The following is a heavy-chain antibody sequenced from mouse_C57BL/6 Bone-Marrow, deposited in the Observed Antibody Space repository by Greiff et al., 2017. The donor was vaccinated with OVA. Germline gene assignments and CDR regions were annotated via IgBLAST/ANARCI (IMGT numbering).Heavy chain of an antibody. CDR3: ARDYGSKAWFDY. V-gene: IGHV3-6*01. CDR1: GYSITSGYY. Sequence: EVKLQESGPGLVKPSQSLSLTCSVTGYSITSGYYWNWIRQFPGNKLEWMGYISYDGSNNYNPSLKKRISITRDTSKNQFFLKLNSVTTEDTATYYCARDYGSKAWFDYWGQGTTLTVSS. D-gene: IGHD1-1*01. J-gene: IGHJ2*01. CDR2: ISYDGSN.